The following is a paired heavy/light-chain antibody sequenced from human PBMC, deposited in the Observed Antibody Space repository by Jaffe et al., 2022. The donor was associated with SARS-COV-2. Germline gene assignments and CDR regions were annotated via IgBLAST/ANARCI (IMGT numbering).Light chain of an antibody. V-gene: IGKV3-20*01. Sequence: EVVLTQSPGTLSLSPGERATLSCRASQTISNNYLAWYQQKPGQAPRLLIYGTSNRASGIPDRFSGSGSGTDFTLTISRLEPEDFAVYSCQQYGSSSWTFGQGTKVEIK. CDR2: GTS. CDR3: QQYGSSSWT. CDR1: QTISNNY. J-gene: IGKJ1*01.
Heavy chain of an antibody. CDR1: GFTFNNFA. V-gene: IGHV3-23*01. D-gene: IGHD3-10*01. Sequence: EVQLLESGGGLGQPGGSLRLSCVASGFTFNNFAMTWVRQAPGKGLEWVSAISAGGDSTYYADSVKGRFTISRDNSKDTLYLQMNSLRAEDAAIYYCATKAMLRGVNYWGQGTLVSVSS. J-gene: IGHJ4*02. CDR3: ATKAMLRGVNY. CDR2: ISAGGDST.